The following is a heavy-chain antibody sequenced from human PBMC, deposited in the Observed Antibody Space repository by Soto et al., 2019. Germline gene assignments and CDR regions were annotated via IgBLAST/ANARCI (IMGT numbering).Heavy chain of an antibody. CDR3: ATITSGSYGGDY. Sequence: QVQLVQSGAEVKKPGSSVKVSCKASGGTFSTYTVTWVRQAPGQGLEWMGRIIPIVGIVNYAQKFQGRVTVTADKSTSIAYMGLSSLRSEDTAVYYCATITSGSYGGDYWGQGTLITVSS. V-gene: IGHV1-69*02. CDR2: IIPIVGIV. D-gene: IGHD1-26*01. CDR1: GGTFSTYT. J-gene: IGHJ4*02.